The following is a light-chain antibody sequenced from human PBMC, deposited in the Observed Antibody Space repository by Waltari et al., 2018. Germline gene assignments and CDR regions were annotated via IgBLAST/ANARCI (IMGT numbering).Light chain of an antibody. CDR2: GSS. CDR3: LQHNTYPRT. CDR1: QDIGSD. Sequence: DIQMTHSPSSMSASVGDRVTIICRARQDIGSDLAWYQYKPGKAPRRLIYGSSNLQSGVPSKFSGRGSGTEFTLTISSLQPEDFATYYCLQHNTYPRTFGQGTKV. J-gene: IGKJ1*01. V-gene: IGKV1-17*01.